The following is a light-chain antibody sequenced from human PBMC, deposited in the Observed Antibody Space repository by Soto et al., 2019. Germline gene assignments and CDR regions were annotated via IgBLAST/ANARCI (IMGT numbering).Light chain of an antibody. V-gene: IGLV3-21*04. CDR1: SIGSKS. CDR2: YDS. Sequence: SYELTQPPSVSVAPGXTARITCGGNSIGSKSVHWYQQKPGQAPVLVIYYDSDRPSGIPERFSGSNSGNTATLTISRVEAGDEADYYCQVWDSSSDHVVFGGGTQLTVL. CDR3: QVWDSSSDHVV. J-gene: IGLJ2*01.